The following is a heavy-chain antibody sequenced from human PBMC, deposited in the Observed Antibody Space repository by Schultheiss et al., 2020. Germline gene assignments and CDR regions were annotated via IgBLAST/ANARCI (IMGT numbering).Heavy chain of an antibody. Sequence: SCPTLVKPTQTLTLTCTFSGFSLSTSGVGVGWIRQPPGKALEWLALIYWNDDKRYSPSLKRRLTITKDTSKNQVVLTMTNMDPVDTATYYCAHRPRGRRWGSTFDYWGQGTMVTVSS. CDR1: GFSLSTSGVG. CDR3: AHRPRGRRWGSTFDY. V-gene: IGHV2-5*01. J-gene: IGHJ4*02. CDR2: IYWNDDK. D-gene: IGHD2-21*01.